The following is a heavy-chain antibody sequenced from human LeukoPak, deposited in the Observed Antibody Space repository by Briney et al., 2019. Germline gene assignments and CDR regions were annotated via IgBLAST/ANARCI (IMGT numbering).Heavy chain of an antibody. D-gene: IGHD4-17*01. CDR2: IRSKAYGGTT. CDR1: GFTFGDYV. CDR3: SRDYGAYVGAFDI. J-gene: IGHJ3*02. V-gene: IGHV3-49*04. Sequence: GRSLRLSCTGSGFTFGDYVMSWVRQAPGKGLEWVGLIRSKAYGGTTEYAASVKDRFTISRDDSKSTACLQMNSLDPEDTAVYYCSRDYGAYVGAFDIWGQGTMVTVSS.